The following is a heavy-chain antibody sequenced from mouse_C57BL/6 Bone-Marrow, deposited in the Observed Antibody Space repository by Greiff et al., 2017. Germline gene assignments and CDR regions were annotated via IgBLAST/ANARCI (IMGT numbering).Heavy chain of an antibody. D-gene: IGHD1-1*01. Sequence: EVQLQQSGAELVRPGASVKLSCTASGFNIKDDYMHWVKQRPEQGLEWIGWIDPENGDTEYASKFQGKATIPADTSSNTASLQLSSLTSEDTAVSYCTSLDYGSPFDVCGTGPTVTVSS. CDR1: GFNIKDDY. CDR3: TSLDYGSPFDV. J-gene: IGHJ1*03. V-gene: IGHV14-4*01. CDR2: IDPENGDT.